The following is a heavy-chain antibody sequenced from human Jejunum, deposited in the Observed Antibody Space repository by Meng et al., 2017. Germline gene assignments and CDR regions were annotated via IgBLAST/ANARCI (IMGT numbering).Heavy chain of an antibody. CDR2: MSPENGNT. D-gene: IGHD7-27*01. Sequence: QGEVGPAGREVKATGASVKVSFKGSGNTFSSLHINWGRQATGQGPEWMGWMSPENGNTAYAQKFQGRVTMTRDTSVSTAYMELSGLTSDDSGVYYCARGVNAGVDYWGQGTLVTVSS. CDR1: GNTFSSLH. V-gene: IGHV1-8*01. CDR3: ARGVNAGVDY. J-gene: IGHJ4*02.